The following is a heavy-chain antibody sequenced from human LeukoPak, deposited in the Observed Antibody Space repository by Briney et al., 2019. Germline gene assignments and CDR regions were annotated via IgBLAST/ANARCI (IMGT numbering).Heavy chain of an antibody. J-gene: IGHJ3*02. D-gene: IGHD6-13*01. CDR2: INHSGST. CDR1: GGSFSGYY. V-gene: IGHV4-34*01. CDR3: ARAAGTRRRAFDI. Sequence: SETLSLTCAVYGGSFSGYYWSWIRQPPGKGLEWIGEINHSGSTNYNPSLKRRGTISVDTSKNQFSLKLSSVTAADTAVYYCARAAGTRRRAFDIWGQGTMVTVSS.